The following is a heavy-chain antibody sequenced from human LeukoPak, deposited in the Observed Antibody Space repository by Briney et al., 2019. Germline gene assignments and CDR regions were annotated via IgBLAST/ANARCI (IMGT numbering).Heavy chain of an antibody. CDR2: IYTSGST. D-gene: IGHD5-18*01. V-gene: IGHV4-61*02. CDR1: GGSISSGSYY. J-gene: IGHJ6*03. CDR3: ARTTEGGYTYGYFYYYYMDV. Sequence: SQTLSLTCTVSGGSISSGSYYWSWIRQPAGKGLEWIGRIYTSGSTNYNPSLKSRVTISVDTSKNQFSLKLTSVTAADTAVYYCARTTEGGYTYGYFYYYYMDVWGKGTTVTISS.